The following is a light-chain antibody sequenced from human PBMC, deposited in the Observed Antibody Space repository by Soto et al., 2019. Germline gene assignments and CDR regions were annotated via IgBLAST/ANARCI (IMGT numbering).Light chain of an antibody. CDR3: QQANSFPLT. V-gene: IGKV1-12*01. Sequence: DTQMTQSPSSVSASVGDRVTITCRASQGISSWLAWYQQKPGKAPTLLIYGASRWQSGVPSRFSGSLSGTDFTLNIRSLQPDDFATYYCQQANSFPLTFGQGTRVEIK. CDR2: GAS. J-gene: IGKJ1*01. CDR1: QGISSW.